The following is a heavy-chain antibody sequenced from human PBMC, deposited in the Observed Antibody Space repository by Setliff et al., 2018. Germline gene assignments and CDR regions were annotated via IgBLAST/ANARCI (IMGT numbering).Heavy chain of an antibody. Sequence: ASVKVSCKASGYTFTSYDINWVRQATGQGLEWMGWMNPNSGNTGYAQKFQGRVTMTRNTSISTAYMELSSLRFEDTAVYYCARECYSSSWYGDYYYYYGMDVWGQGTTVTVSS. D-gene: IGHD6-13*01. V-gene: IGHV1-8*02. CDR1: GYTFTSYD. CDR2: MNPNSGNT. J-gene: IGHJ6*02. CDR3: ARECYSSSWYGDYYYYYGMDV.